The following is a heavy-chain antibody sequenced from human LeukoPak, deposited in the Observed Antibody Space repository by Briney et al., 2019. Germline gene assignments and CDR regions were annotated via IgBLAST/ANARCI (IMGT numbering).Heavy chain of an antibody. CDR1: GYSFTSYW. V-gene: IGHV5-51*01. J-gene: IGHJ3*02. D-gene: IGHD4-17*01. CDR3: ARPGVLDYAPPGDAFDI. CDR2: IYPGDSDT. Sequence: GESLKISCKGSGYSFTSYWIGWVRQMPGKGLEWMGIIYPGDSDTRYSPSFQGQVTISADKSISTAYLQWSSLKASDTAMYYCARPGVLDYAPPGDAFDIWGQGTMVTVSS.